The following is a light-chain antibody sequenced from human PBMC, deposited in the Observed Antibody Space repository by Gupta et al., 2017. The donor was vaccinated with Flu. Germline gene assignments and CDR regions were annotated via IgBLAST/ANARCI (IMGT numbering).Light chain of an antibody. CDR3: QQYNKWPPWA. Sequence: EIDMTQSPATLSVSPGERATLSCRASQSVRDNLAWYQQKPGQAPRLLIYGASTRATGIPARFSGSGSGREFTLTITSVQSEDFAVYYCQQYNKWPPWAFGQGTKVEIK. CDR2: GAS. V-gene: IGKV3-15*01. J-gene: IGKJ1*01. CDR1: QSVRDN.